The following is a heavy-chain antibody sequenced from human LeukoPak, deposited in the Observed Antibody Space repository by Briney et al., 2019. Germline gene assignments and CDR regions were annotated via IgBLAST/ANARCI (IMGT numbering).Heavy chain of an antibody. J-gene: IGHJ3*02. V-gene: IGHV4-39*07. CDR2: IYYSGST. D-gene: IGHD1-20*01. CDR1: GGSISSSSYY. Sequence: SETLSLTCTVSGGSISSSSYYWGWIRQPPGKGLEWIGGIYYSGSTYYNPSLKSRVTISVDTSKNQFSLKLSSVTAADTAVYYCASWITGTLQAAFDIWGQGTMVTVSS. CDR3: ASWITGTLQAAFDI.